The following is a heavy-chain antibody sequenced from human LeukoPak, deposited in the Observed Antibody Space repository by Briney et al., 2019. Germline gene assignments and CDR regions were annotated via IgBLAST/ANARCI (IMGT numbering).Heavy chain of an antibody. V-gene: IGHV3-74*01. CDR1: GFTFNSHW. CDR2: VSPVGTDT. J-gene: IGHJ4*02. CDR3: TRGCTGTRCPADY. D-gene: IGHD2-2*01. Sequence: GGSLRLSCAASGFTFNSHWMHWVRQAPGKGLMWVSTVSPVGTDTNYADSVRGRFTISRDNAKNTLYLQMNGLRAEDTALYFCTRGCTGTRCPADYWGQGALVIVSS.